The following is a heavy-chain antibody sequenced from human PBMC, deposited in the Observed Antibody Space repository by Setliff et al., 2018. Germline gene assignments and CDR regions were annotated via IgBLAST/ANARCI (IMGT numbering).Heavy chain of an antibody. Sequence: SETLSLTCSVSGGSISSSFDYWSWFRQSPGMGLQWLAYIYYTGSEYYTPSLESRLSISVDTSRNQFSPKLTSVTAADTALYYCARVPARNSGYYFDYWGQGTLVTVSS. CDR2: IYYTGSE. D-gene: IGHD4-4*01. CDR1: GGSISSSFDY. J-gene: IGHJ4*02. V-gene: IGHV4-30-4*01. CDR3: ARVPARNSGYYFDY.